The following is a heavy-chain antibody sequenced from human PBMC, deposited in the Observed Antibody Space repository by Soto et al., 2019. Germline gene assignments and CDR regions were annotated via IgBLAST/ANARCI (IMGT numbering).Heavy chain of an antibody. V-gene: IGHV3-23*01. CDR3: AKDLRGPTAATWYFEY. Sequence: GGSLRLSCAASGFTFSSSSMGWVRQGPGAGLEWVSTIRGNGGNTYYADFVKVLFSVFRDNSKITLYLQMNSLRAEDTAVYYCAKDLRGPTAATWYFEYWGQGT. CDR2: IRGNGGNT. CDR1: GFTFSSSS. D-gene: IGHD2-15*01. J-gene: IGHJ4*02.